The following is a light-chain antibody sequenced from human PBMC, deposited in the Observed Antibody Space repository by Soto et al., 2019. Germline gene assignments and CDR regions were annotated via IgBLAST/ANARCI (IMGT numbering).Light chain of an antibody. Sequence: DIQMTQSPSSLSASVGETITITCLASQSISCALNWFQDSPGQPPRLLLFAASKLHAGGPPRFSGSGSGTSFSLTIRSLQPEDFATDDGQQSGNLPRTVGPGTNVDI. CDR3: QQSGNLPRT. J-gene: IGKJ1*01. V-gene: IGKV1-39*01. CDR2: AAS. CDR1: QSISCA.